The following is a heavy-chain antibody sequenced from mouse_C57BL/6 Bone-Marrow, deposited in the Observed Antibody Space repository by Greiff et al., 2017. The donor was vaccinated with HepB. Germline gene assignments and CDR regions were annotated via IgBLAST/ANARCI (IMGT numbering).Heavy chain of an antibody. CDR2: IHPNSGST. CDR1: GYTFTSYW. J-gene: IGHJ3*01. Sequence: VQRVESGAELVKPGASVKLSCKASGYTFTSYWMHWVKQRPGQGLEWIGMIHPNSGSTNYNEKFKSKATLTVDKSSSTAYMQLSSLTSEDSAVYYCARHGLRAYWGQGTLVTVSA. CDR3: ARHGLRAY. V-gene: IGHV1-64*01.